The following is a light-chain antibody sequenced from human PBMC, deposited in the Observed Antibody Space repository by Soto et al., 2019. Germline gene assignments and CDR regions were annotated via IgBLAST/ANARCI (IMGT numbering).Light chain of an antibody. J-gene: IGKJ5*01. CDR2: GAS. CDR3: QQYGNPRIT. CDR1: QSVRNNY. V-gene: IGKV3-20*01. Sequence: IVLTQSPATLSLSPGERATLSCRASQSVRNNYLAWYQQKPGQAPRLLISGASSRAAGIPDRFSGSGSETDFTLTISRLEPEDFALYFCQQYGNPRITFGQGTRLEIK.